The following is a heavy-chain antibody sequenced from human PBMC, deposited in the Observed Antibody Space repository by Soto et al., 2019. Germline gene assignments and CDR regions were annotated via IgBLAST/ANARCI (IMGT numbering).Heavy chain of an antibody. V-gene: IGHV4-34*01. CDR2: INHSGST. CDR1: GGSFSGYY. CDR3: ARALGSGSYQGDDY. D-gene: IGHD3-10*01. Sequence: SETLSLTCAVYGGSFSGYYWSWIRQPPGKGLEWIGEINHSGSTNYNPSLKSRVTISVDTSKNQFSLKLSSVTAADTAVYYCARALGSGSYQGDDYWGQGTLVTVSS. J-gene: IGHJ4*02.